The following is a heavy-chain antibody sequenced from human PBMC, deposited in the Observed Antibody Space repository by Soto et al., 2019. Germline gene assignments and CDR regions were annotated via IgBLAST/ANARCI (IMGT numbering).Heavy chain of an antibody. CDR1: GFPFRSYA. Sequence: GGSLSLSCAASGFPFRSYAMSWVRQAPGKGLEWVSAISGSGGSTYYADSVKGRFTISRDNSKNTLYLQMNSLRAEDTAVYYCARGSIQLGVLSSEDYYFYMDVWGKGTTVTVSS. D-gene: IGHD1-1*01. CDR3: ARGSIQLGVLSSEDYYFYMDV. CDR2: ISGSGGST. J-gene: IGHJ6*03. V-gene: IGHV3-23*01.